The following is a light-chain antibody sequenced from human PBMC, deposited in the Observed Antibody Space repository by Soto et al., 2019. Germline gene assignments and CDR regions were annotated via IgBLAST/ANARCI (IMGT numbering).Light chain of an antibody. Sequence: QLVLTQSPSASASLGASVKLTCTLSSGHSSYAIAWHQQQPERGPRFLMRLNSDGSHKKGDGIPDRFPGSSSGAERYLTIPRRQSEDGAVYYCQPWGPGIHVVFRRGTQAPVL. CDR1: SGHSSYA. J-gene: IGLJ2*01. V-gene: IGLV4-69*01. CDR3: QPWGPGIHVV. CDR2: LNSDGSH.